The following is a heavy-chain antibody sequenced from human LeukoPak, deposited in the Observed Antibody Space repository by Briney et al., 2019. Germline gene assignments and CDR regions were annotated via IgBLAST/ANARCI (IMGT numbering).Heavy chain of an antibody. CDR1: GFPFSNCA. CDR2: ISGSGHNT. J-gene: IGHJ4*02. Sequence: GGSLRLSCAVSGFPFSNCAKRWVRQAPGKGLEWVSAISGSGHNTYHADSVKGRFTISRDNSKNTLYLQMNSLRAEDTAVYFCATDRPHPINEPYYFDYWGQGTLVTVSS. V-gene: IGHV3-23*01. CDR3: ATDRPHPINEPYYFDY. D-gene: IGHD5-12*01.